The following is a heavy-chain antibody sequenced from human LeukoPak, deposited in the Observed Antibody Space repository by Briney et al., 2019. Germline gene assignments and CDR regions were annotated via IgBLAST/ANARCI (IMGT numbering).Heavy chain of an antibody. Sequence: GGSLRLSCAVSGITLSNYGMSWVRQAPGQGLEWVAGISGSGGSTNYADSVKGRFTISRDNPKNTLFLQMNSLRAEDTAVYFCAKRGVVIRVILVGFHKEAYYFDSWGQGALVTVSS. D-gene: IGHD2/OR15-2a*01. CDR2: ISGSGGST. J-gene: IGHJ4*02. V-gene: IGHV3-23*01. CDR1: GITLSNYG. CDR3: AKRGVVIRVILVGFHKEAYYFDS.